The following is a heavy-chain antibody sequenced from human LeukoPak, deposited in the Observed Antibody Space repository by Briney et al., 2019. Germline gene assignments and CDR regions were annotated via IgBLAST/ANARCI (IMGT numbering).Heavy chain of an antibody. CDR1: RFTFSSYW. J-gene: IGHJ4*02. V-gene: IGHV3-74*01. CDR2: INSDGSST. CDR3: AKDYYDSSGYLFDY. D-gene: IGHD3-22*01. Sequence: GGSLRLSCAASRFTFSSYWMHWVRQAPGKGLVWVSRINSDGSSTSYADSVKGRFTISRDNAKNTLYLQMNSLRAEDTAVYYCAKDYYDSSGYLFDYWGQGTLVIVSS.